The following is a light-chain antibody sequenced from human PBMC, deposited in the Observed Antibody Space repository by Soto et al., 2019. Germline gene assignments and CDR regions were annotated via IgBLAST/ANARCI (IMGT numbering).Light chain of an antibody. J-gene: IGLJ1*01. CDR3: SSSTSSSTYV. CDR1: SSDVGGYNY. V-gene: IGLV2-14*01. Sequence: QSALTQPASVSGSPGQSITISCTGTSSDVGGYNYVSWYQQHPGKAPKLLIYDVSNRPSGVSNRFSGSKSGTTASLNISGLQAAAEADYYCSSSTSSSTYVFGTWTKRTVL. CDR2: DVS.